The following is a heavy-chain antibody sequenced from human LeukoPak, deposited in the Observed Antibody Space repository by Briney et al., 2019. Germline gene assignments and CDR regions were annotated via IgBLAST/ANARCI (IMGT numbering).Heavy chain of an antibody. D-gene: IGHD3-22*01. V-gene: IGHV1-2*02. CDR1: GCTFTGYY. Sequence: ASVKVSCKASGCTFTGYYMHWVRQAPGQGLEWMGWINPNSGDTNYAQKLQGRVTMTRDTSISTAYVELSRLRSDDTAVYYCARASYDSSAYEYFQHWGQGPLVTVSS. CDR2: INPNSGDT. J-gene: IGHJ1*01. CDR3: ARASYDSSAYEYFQH.